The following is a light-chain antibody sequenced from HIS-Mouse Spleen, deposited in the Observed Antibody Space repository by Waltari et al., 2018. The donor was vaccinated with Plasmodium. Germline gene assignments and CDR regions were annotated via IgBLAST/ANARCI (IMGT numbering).Light chain of an antibody. CDR2: EGS. Sequence: QSALTQPASVSGSPGQSITISCTGTSSDVGSYNLVSWYQQHPGKAPKLLINEGSKKPSELFNPFTYSTYGNTASLTIYGLQAEDEADYYCCSYAGSVVFGGGTKLTVL. V-gene: IGLV2-23*01. CDR1: SSDVGSYNL. J-gene: IGLJ2*01. CDR3: CSYAGSVV.